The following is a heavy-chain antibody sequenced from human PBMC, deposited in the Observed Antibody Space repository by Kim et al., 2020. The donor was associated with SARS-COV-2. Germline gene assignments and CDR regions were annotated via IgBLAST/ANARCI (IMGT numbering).Heavy chain of an antibody. D-gene: IGHD1-26*01. J-gene: IGHJ4*02. V-gene: IGHV4-59*08. Sequence: NPSLKSRVTISVDTSKNQCSLKLSSVTAADTAVYYCARHLTASYWDFDYWGQGTLVTVSS. CDR3: ARHLTASYWDFDY.